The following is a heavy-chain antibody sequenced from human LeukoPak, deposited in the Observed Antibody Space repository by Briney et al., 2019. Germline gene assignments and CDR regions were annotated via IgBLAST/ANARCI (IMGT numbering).Heavy chain of an antibody. D-gene: IGHD3-22*01. Sequence: GGSLRLSCAASGFTFDDYAMHWVRQAPGKGLEWVSGISWNSGSIGYADSVKGRFTISRDNAKNSLYLQMNSLRAEDMALYYCAKDIGRYYYDSSGYYGYWGQGTLVTVSS. J-gene: IGHJ4*02. CDR1: GFTFDDYA. CDR3: AKDIGRYYYDSSGYYGY. CDR2: ISWNSGSI. V-gene: IGHV3-9*03.